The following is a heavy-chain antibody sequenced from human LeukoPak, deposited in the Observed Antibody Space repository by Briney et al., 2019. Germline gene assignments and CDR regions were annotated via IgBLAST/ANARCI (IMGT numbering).Heavy chain of an antibody. Sequence: SETLSLTCTVSGGSISSGGYYWSWIRQHPGKGLEWLGYIYYSGTTFYNPSLKSRLSISLDTSKKQFSLKLNSVTAADTAVYYCARVGSGWFEFDSWGQGTLVTVS. CDR1: GGSISSGGYY. V-gene: IGHV4-31*03. D-gene: IGHD6-19*01. J-gene: IGHJ4*02. CDR2: IYYSGTT. CDR3: ARVGSGWFEFDS.